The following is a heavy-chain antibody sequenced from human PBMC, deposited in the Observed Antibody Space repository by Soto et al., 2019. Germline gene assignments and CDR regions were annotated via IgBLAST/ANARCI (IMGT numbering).Heavy chain of an antibody. CDR1: GFTFSSYA. CDR3: VKYTVTEDLGES. D-gene: IGHD3-16*01. CDR2: VSRAGTYT. Sequence: EVQLLESGGDVVRPGGSLRLSCAASGFTFSSYAMGWVRQAPGKGLEWVAGVSRAGTYTFYADSVRGRFSISRDNSRDTVELYMNALRGDDTSVYFCVKYTVTEDLGESWGQGTLVSVSS. J-gene: IGHJ5*02. V-gene: IGHV3-23*01.